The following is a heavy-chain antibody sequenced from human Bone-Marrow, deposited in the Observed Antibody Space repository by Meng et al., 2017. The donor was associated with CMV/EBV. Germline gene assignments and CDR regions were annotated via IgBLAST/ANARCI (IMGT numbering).Heavy chain of an antibody. D-gene: IGHD2-15*01. CDR1: GFTFSNYA. J-gene: IGHJ4*02. CDR3: ARDKIVVVVAATPYFDY. CDR2: IFGDGTTT. V-gene: IGHV3-23*03. Sequence: GGSLRLSCAASGFTFSNYAMSWVRQAPGKGLEWVSIIFGDGTTTYSADSVKGRFTISRDNSKNTLYLQMNSLRAEDTAVYYCARDKIVVVVAATPYFDYWGQGTLVTVSS.